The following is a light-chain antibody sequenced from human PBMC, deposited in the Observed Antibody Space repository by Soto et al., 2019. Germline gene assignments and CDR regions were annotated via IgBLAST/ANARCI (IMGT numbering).Light chain of an antibody. CDR2: GNS. CDR1: NSNIGAGYD. Sequence: QSALTQPPSVSGAPGQRVTISCTGSNSNIGAGYDVHWYQHLPGTAPKLLIYGNSNRPSGVPDRFSGSKSGTSASLAITGLQAEDEDDYSCQSYDSSLSGWVFGGGTKLTVL. J-gene: IGLJ3*02. V-gene: IGLV1-40*01. CDR3: QSYDSSLSGWV.